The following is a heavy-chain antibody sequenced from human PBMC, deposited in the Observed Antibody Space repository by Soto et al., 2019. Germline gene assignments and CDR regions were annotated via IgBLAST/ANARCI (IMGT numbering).Heavy chain of an antibody. CDR1: GFTFSNAW. J-gene: IGHJ4*02. Sequence: GGSLRLSCAASGFTFSNAWMSWVRQAPGKGLEWVGRIKSKTDGETTDYAAPVKGRFTISRDDSKNTLYLQMNSLKTEDTAVYYCQGGLSRKGLLWFGEGWGQGTLVTVSS. CDR2: IKSKTDGETT. D-gene: IGHD3-10*01. V-gene: IGHV3-15*01. CDR3: QGGLSRKGLLWFGEG.